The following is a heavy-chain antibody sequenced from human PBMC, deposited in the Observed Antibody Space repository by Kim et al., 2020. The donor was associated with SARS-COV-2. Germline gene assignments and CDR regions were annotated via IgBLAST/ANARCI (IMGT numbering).Heavy chain of an antibody. J-gene: IGHJ5*02. V-gene: IGHV1-69*13. Sequence: SVKVSCKASGGTFSNYSMSWVRQAPGQGLEWMGGIIPIFATTNYAQNFQGRVTITADELMNTAYMELSSLKSEDTAVYYCARGTLGLRFLEWLSHPVNWFEAWGQGTLVTVSS. D-gene: IGHD3-3*01. CDR1: GGTFSNYS. CDR2: IIPIFATT. CDR3: ARGTLGLRFLEWLSHPVNWFEA.